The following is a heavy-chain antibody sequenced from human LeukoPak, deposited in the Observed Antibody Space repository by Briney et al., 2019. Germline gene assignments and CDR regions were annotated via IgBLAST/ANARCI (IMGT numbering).Heavy chain of an antibody. CDR3: ASQSGYQLPSTFDY. CDR1: GVSFSGYY. V-gene: IGHV4-59*08. J-gene: IGHJ4*02. D-gene: IGHD2-2*01. Sequence: NASETLSLTCTVSGVSFSGYYWSWIRQSPGKGLEWIGYIYYNGRTNYSPSLGGRVTISVDTSKNQFSLIMYSVTAADTAVYYCASQSGYQLPSTFDYWGQGALVTVSS. CDR2: IYYNGRT.